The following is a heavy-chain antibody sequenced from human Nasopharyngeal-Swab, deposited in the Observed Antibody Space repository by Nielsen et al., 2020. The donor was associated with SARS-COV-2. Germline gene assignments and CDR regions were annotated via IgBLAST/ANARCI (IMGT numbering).Heavy chain of an antibody. D-gene: IGHD2-8*02. CDR3: GKNTFLVGATFDY. Sequence: GGSLQISCAASVFTFSSYAMSWVRQAPGKGLAWVSAISGSGGSTYFADSVKGRFPISRNHSKNTLYLEINRLRAEDKGVYYRGKNTFLVGATFDYWGQGTLVTVSS. CDR1: VFTFSSYA. CDR2: ISGSGGST. V-gene: IGHV3-23*01. J-gene: IGHJ4*02.